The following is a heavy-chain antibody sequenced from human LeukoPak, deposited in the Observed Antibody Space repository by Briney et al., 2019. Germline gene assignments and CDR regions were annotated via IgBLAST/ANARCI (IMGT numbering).Heavy chain of an antibody. V-gene: IGHV1-69*04. CDR2: IIPILGIA. D-gene: IGHD1-26*01. CDR1: GGTFSSYA. Sequence: SVKVSCKASGGTFSSYAISWVRQAPGQGLEWMGRIIPILGIANYAQKFQGRVTITADKSTSTAYMELSSLRSEDTAVYYCASPSSAGSFDAFDIWGQGTMVTVSS. J-gene: IGHJ3*02. CDR3: ASPSSAGSFDAFDI.